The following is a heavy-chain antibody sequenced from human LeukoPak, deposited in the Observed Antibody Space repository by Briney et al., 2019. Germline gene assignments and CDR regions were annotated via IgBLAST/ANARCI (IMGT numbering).Heavy chain of an antibody. Sequence: GGSLRLSCAASGFTFSNAWMSWVRQAPGKGLEWVGRIKSKTDGGTTDYAAPVKGRFTISRDDSKNTLYLQMNSLKTEDTAVYYCTTGYWNYVWGDYSDYWGQGTLVTVSS. J-gene: IGHJ4*02. CDR1: GFTFSNAW. CDR2: IKSKTDGGTT. D-gene: IGHD1-7*01. CDR3: TTGYWNYVWGDYSDY. V-gene: IGHV3-15*01.